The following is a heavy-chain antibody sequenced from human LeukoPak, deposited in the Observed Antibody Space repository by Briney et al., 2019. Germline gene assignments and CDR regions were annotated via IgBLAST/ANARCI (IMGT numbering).Heavy chain of an antibody. CDR3: ARGLRLLPPRFDI. V-gene: IGHV4-34*01. D-gene: IGHD2-15*01. CDR1: GGSFSGYY. Sequence: PSETLSLTCAVYGGSFSGYYWSWIRRPPGKGLGWIGEINHSGSTNYNPSLKSRLTISVDTSKNQFSLKLSSVTAADTAVYYCARGLRLLPPRFDIWGQGTMVTVSS. J-gene: IGHJ3*02. CDR2: INHSGST.